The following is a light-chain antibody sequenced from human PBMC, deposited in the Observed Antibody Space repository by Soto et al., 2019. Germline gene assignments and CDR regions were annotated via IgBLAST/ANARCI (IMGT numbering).Light chain of an antibody. V-gene: IGLV2-8*01. Sequence: QSALTQPPSASGSLGQSVTISCTGTSSDVGGYNYVSWHQQHPGKAPKVMIYEVTKRPPGVPDRFSGSKSGNTASLTVSGLQAEDEADYYCSSFAGGGNPVLLGGGTTVNVL. CDR3: SSFAGGGNPVL. J-gene: IGLJ2*01. CDR2: EVT. CDR1: SSDVGGYNY.